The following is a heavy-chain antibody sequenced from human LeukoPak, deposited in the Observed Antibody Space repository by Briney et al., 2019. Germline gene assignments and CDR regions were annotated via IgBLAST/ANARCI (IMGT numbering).Heavy chain of an antibody. J-gene: IGHJ4*02. D-gene: IGHD3-10*01. CDR3: ARDRYGSGSYKDY. Sequence: GGSLRLSCAASGFTFSSYWMSRVRQAPGKGLEWVANIKQDGSEKYYVDSVKGRFTFSRDNAKNSLYLQMNSLRAEDTAVYYCARDRYGSGSYKDYWGQGTLVTVSS. V-gene: IGHV3-7*03. CDR2: IKQDGSEK. CDR1: GFTFSSYW.